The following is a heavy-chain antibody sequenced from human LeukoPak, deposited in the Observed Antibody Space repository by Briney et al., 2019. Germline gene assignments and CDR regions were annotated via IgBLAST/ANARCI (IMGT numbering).Heavy chain of an antibody. Sequence: GGSLRLSRAASGFTFSIYGMSWVRQAPGKGLEWVAFIRYDGSKKYYADSVRGRFTISRDNSKNTVYLQMNSLRIEDTAVYYCAKTDYGDYTVGNWGQGTLATVSS. J-gene: IGHJ4*02. CDR1: GFTFSIYG. CDR3: AKTDYGDYTVGN. CDR2: IRYDGSKK. V-gene: IGHV3-30*02. D-gene: IGHD4-17*01.